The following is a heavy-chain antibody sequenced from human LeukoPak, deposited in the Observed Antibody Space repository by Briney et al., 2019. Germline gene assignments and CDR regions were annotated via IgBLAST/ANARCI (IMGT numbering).Heavy chain of an antibody. CDR2: IIPILGIA. CDR1: GGTFSSYT. Sequence: GASVKVSCKASGGTFSSYTISWVRQAPGQGLEWMGRIIPILGIANYAQKFQGRVTITADKSMSTAYMELSSLRSEDTAVYYCARERQWLVHDAFNIWGQGTMVTVSS. V-gene: IGHV1-69*04. D-gene: IGHD6-19*01. CDR3: ARERQWLVHDAFNI. J-gene: IGHJ3*02.